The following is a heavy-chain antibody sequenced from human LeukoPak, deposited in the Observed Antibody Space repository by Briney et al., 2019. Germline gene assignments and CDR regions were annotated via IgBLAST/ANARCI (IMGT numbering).Heavy chain of an antibody. V-gene: IGHV3-21*01. Sequence: GGSLRLSCAASGFTFSSYGMHWVRQAPGKGLEWVSSISSSSSYIYYADSVKGRFTISRDNAKNSLYLQMNSLRAEDTAVYYCARWELRYYFDYWGQGTLVTVSS. CDR1: GFTFSSYG. J-gene: IGHJ4*02. D-gene: IGHD3-10*01. CDR3: ARWELRYYFDY. CDR2: ISSSSSYI.